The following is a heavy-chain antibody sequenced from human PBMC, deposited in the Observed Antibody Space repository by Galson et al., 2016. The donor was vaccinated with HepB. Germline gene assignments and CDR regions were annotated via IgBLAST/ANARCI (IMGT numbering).Heavy chain of an antibody. D-gene: IGHD2-2*01. J-gene: IGHJ6*02. V-gene: IGHV3-48*01. CDR2: ITGSSDFI. Sequence: SLRLSRAASGFTFSSSEMNWLRQAPGKGLEWVSYITGSSDFIKYADSVKGRFTISRDNSKNTLYLQMHSLRAEDTAVYYCARDPQYQLTNYYYHGMDVWGQGTTVTV. CDR1: GFTFSSSE. CDR3: ARDPQYQLTNYYYHGMDV.